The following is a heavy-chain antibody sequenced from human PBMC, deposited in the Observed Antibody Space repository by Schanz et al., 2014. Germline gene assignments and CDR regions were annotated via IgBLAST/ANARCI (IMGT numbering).Heavy chain of an antibody. CDR3: TGDRAYHSFDY. CDR2: IKEDGSQK. CDR1: GFSFSVSW. V-gene: IGHV3-7*01. J-gene: IGHJ4*02. Sequence: PLVEFGGGLVQPGVSLRLSCEASGFSFSVSWMHWVRQAPGKGLEWVATIKEDGSQKYYLDSVKGRFTISRDNARNSLYLQMTSLRAEDTALYYCTGDRAYHSFDYWGQGTLVTVSS. D-gene: IGHD1-26*01.